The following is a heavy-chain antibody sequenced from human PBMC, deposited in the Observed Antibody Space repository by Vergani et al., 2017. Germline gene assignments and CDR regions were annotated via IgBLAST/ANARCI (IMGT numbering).Heavy chain of an antibody. CDR2: IYSGGST. V-gene: IGHV3-66*02. J-gene: IGHJ4*02. CDR1: GFTVSSNY. CDR3: ARGGDGYGDYFDY. D-gene: IGHD4-17*01. Sequence: EVQLVESGGGLVQPGGSLRLSCAASGFTVSSNYMSWVRQAPGKGLEWVSVIYSGGSTYYADSVKGRFTISRDNSKNTLYLQMNSLRAEDTAVYYCARGGDGYGDYFDYWGQGTLVTVSS.